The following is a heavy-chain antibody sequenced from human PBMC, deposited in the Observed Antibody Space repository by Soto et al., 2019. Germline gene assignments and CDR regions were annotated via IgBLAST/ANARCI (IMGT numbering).Heavy chain of an antibody. Sequence: QVQLQESGPGLVKPSQTLSLTCTVSGGSISSGGYYWSWIRQHPGKVLEWIGYIYHSGTTYHNPSFKSRATISVDTSKNQFSLKLSSVTAADTAVYYCARYYSASSGYSNWFDPWGQGTLVTVSS. J-gene: IGHJ5*02. CDR2: IYHSGTT. CDR3: ARYYSASSGYSNWFDP. D-gene: IGHD3-22*01. V-gene: IGHV4-31*03. CDR1: GGSISSGGYY.